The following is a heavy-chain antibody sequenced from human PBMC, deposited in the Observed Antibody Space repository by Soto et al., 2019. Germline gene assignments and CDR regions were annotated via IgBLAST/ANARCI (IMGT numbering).Heavy chain of an antibody. CDR3: ARDGARITMLRGLDC. CDR2: ISAYNNKT. J-gene: IGHJ4*02. CDR1: GYTFSSYG. Sequence: ASVKVSCKASGYTFSSYGVSWVRQAPGQGLEWIGWISAYNNKTNYAQKLQGRVTMTTDTSTSTAYMELRSLRSDDTAVYYCARDGARITMLRGLDCWGQGTLFTVSS. D-gene: IGHD3-10*01. V-gene: IGHV1-18*04.